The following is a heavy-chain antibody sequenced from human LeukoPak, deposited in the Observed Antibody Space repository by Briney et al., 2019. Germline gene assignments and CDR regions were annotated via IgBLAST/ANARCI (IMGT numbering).Heavy chain of an antibody. J-gene: IGHJ4*02. CDR2: INQEGSEK. V-gene: IGHV3-7*01. Sequence: GGSLRLSCAVSGLTFRSYWMSWVRQAPGKGLEWVVNINQEGSEKYFVDSVRGRFTISRDNAENSLHLQMDTLRTEDTAVYYCARERDGRFFDYWGQGTLVTVSS. CDR3: ARERDGRFFDY. CDR1: GLTFRSYW. D-gene: IGHD5-24*01.